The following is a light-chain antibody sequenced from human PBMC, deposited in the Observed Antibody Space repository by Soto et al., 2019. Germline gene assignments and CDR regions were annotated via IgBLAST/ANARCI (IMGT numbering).Light chain of an antibody. J-gene: IGLJ3*02. Sequence: QSVLTQPPSASGTPGQRVTISCSGNSSNIRRNYVNWYQVFPGSAPKLLIYRITQRPSGVPDRVSASKSGTSASLAISGLRPEDEADYYCAAWDDSLGGVLFGGGTKVTVL. CDR1: SSNIRRNY. CDR3: AAWDDSLGGVL. V-gene: IGLV1-47*01. CDR2: RIT.